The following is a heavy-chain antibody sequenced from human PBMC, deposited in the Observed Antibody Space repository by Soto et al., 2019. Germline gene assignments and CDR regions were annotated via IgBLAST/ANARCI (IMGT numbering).Heavy chain of an antibody. V-gene: IGHV1-18*01. Sequence: ASVNVSCKASVYTFTSYGTSLVRQAPGQGLEWMGLLIPYNGDRIYAQKFQGRVILTTDTATNTAYMELGSLRSDDTAVYYCVRDASSGYRGWWDPWGQGTLVTVSS. CDR3: VRDASSGYRGWWDP. J-gene: IGHJ5*02. D-gene: IGHD5-12*01. CDR2: LIPYNGDR. CDR1: VYTFTSYG.